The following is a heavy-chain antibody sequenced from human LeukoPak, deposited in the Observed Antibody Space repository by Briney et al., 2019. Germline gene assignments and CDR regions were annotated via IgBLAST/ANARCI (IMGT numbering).Heavy chain of an antibody. CDR2: ISSSSSTI. CDR1: GFTFSSHS. CDR3: AREWRYYYDSSGYYYDY. J-gene: IGHJ4*02. D-gene: IGHD3-22*01. Sequence: GGSPRLSCAASGFTFSSHSMNWVRQAPGKGLEWVSYISSSSSTIYYADSVKGRFTISRDNAKNSLYLQMNSLRDEDTAVYYCAREWRYYYDSSGYYYDYWGQGTLVTVSS. V-gene: IGHV3-48*02.